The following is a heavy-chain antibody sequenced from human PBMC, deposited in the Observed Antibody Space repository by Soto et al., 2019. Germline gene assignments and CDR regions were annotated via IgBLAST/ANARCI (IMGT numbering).Heavy chain of an antibody. J-gene: IGHJ6*02. CDR1: GFTFNNYD. CDR2: IGAAGDT. V-gene: IGHV3-13*01. Sequence: GGSLRLSCTSSGFTFNNYDMHWVRQATGKGLEWLSGIGAAGDTYYPGAVNGRFTISRDNARNSLYLQMNSLSAADTAVYYCVRGVLGPGDYYYGMDVWGQGTTVTVSS. D-gene: IGHD2-8*02. CDR3: VRGVLGPGDYYYGMDV.